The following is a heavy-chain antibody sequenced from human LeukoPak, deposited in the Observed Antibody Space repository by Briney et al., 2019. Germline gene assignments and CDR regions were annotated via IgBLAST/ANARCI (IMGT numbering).Heavy chain of an antibody. Sequence: QAGGSLRLSCAASGFTFSSYSMNWVRQAPGKGLEWVSYISSSSSTIYYADSVKGRFTISRDNARNSLYLQMNSLRAEDTAVYYCARDRGAQPSYYYYMDVWGKGTTVTISS. CDR1: GFTFSSYS. D-gene: IGHD3-10*01. J-gene: IGHJ6*03. CDR3: ARDRGAQPSYYYYMDV. CDR2: ISSSSSTI. V-gene: IGHV3-48*01.